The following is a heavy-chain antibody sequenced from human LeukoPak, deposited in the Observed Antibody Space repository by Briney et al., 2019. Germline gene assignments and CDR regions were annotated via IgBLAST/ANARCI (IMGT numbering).Heavy chain of an antibody. CDR2: IYYSGST. V-gene: IGHV4-59*01. D-gene: IGHD3-10*01. J-gene: IGHJ6*03. CDR3: ARGTGVLLPYYMDV. CDR1: GGSISSYY. Sequence: SETLSLTCTVSGGSISSYYWSWIRQPPGKGLEWIGYIYYSGSTNYSPSLKSRVTISVDTSKNQFSLKLSSVTAADTAVYYCARGTGVLLPYYMDVWGKGTTVTVSS.